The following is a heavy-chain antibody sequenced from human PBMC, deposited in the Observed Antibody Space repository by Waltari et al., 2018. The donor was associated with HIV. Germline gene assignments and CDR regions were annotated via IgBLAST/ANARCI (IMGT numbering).Heavy chain of an antibody. V-gene: IGHV3-49*03. J-gene: IGHJ4*02. Sequence: EVQLVEFGGGLVQPGRSLSLYCPGFGFSFGGFAISWSRRAPGKGLEWVGLIRSRIDGWATEYAASAKGRFTISSDDLKSVAYLKMNSLKTEYTAVYYCTRSSKLDYWGQGTLVTVSS. CDR3: TRSSKLDY. CDR1: GFSFGGFA. D-gene: IGHD4-4*01. CDR2: IRSRIDGWAT.